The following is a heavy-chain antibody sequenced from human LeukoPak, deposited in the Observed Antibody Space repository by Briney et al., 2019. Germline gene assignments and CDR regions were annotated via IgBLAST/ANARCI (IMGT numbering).Heavy chain of an antibody. Sequence: GGSLRLSCAASGFTVSSTYMSWVRQAPGKGLEWVSAISGSGGSTYYADSVKGRFTISRDNSKNTLYLQMNSLRAEDTAVYYCANYAGYVDYWGQGTLVTVSS. D-gene: IGHD2-2*03. CDR1: GFTVSSTY. CDR3: ANYAGYVDY. CDR2: ISGSGGST. J-gene: IGHJ4*02. V-gene: IGHV3-23*01.